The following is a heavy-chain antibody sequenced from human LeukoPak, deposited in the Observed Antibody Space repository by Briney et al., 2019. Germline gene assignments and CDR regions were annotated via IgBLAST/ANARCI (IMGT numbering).Heavy chain of an antibody. V-gene: IGHV3-11*06. CDR2: ISDSSGYK. Sequence: PGGSLRLSCAASGFTFSDYYMSWIRQTPGKGLEWVSYISDSSGYKNYADSLKGRFTISRDNAKNSVYLQMNSLSAEDTAVYYCARQGLYDSSDFWTFQHWGQGTLVTVS. CDR3: ARQGLYDSSDFWTFQH. D-gene: IGHD3/OR15-3a*01. CDR1: GFTFSDYY. J-gene: IGHJ1*01.